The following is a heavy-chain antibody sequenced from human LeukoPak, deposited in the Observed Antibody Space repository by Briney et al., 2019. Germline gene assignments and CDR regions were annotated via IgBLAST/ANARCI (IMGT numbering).Heavy chain of an antibody. CDR1: GYTFTNYY. D-gene: IGHD2-2*01. J-gene: IGHJ4*02. V-gene: IGHV1-46*01. Sequence: ASVKVSCKASGYTFTNYYLHWVRQGPGQGLEWMGIIHPNDGSTSYGQKFQGRVTMTRDTSTSTVYMDVSSLRSEDTAVYYCARDLPRGPANYWGQGTLVTVSS. CDR3: ARDLPRGPANY. CDR2: IHPNDGST.